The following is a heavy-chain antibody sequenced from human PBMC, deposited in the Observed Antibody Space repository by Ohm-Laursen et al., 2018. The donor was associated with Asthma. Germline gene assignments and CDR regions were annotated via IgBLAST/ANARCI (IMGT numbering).Heavy chain of an antibody. Sequence: SLRLSCTASGFTFSSYAMSWVRQAPGKGLEWVSAISGSGGSTYYADSVKGRFTISRDNSKNTLYLQMNSLRAEDTAVYYCARAGVTFWRNVSWFDPWGQGTLVTVSS. CDR3: ARAGVTFWRNVSWFDP. D-gene: IGHD3-3*01. CDR1: GFTFSSYA. J-gene: IGHJ5*02. V-gene: IGHV3-23*01. CDR2: ISGSGGST.